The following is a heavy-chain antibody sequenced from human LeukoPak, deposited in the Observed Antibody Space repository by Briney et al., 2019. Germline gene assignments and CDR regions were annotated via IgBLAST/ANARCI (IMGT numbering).Heavy chain of an antibody. CDR3: ATQIVVPAKDGPFDL. J-gene: IGHJ3*01. D-gene: IGHD3-22*01. V-gene: IGHV4-39*01. Sequence: PSETLSLTCIVSGAAMRSRTYYWGWIRQPPGKGLEWIATIFSSGTTYYNPSLRSRVTLSVDTSNNQFSLKLSSVSAADTASYYCATQIVVPAKDGPFDLWGQGTVVSVSS. CDR1: GAAMRSRTYY. CDR2: IFSSGTT.